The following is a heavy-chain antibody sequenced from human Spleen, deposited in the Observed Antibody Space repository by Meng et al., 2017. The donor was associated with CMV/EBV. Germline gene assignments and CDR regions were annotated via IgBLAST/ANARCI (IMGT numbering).Heavy chain of an antibody. V-gene: IGHV3-21*01. CDR1: GFTFNTDS. D-gene: IGHD6-13*01. CDR3: ARGDSSWYRMDDV. CDR2: ISGSSIYI. Sequence: GESLKISCAASGFTFNTDSMNWVRQAPGKALEWVASISGSSIYIYYADSVKGRFTISRDNAKNSLYLQMNSLRAEDTAAYYCARGDSSWYRMDDVWGQGTTVTVSS. J-gene: IGHJ6*02.